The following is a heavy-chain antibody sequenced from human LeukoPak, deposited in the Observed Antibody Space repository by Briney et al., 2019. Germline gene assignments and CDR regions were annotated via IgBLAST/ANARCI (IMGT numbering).Heavy chain of an antibody. Sequence: SGGSLRLSCAASGFTFSTYAMSWVRQAPGKGLEWVSGISGSGKNTYYADSVKGRFTFSRDNSKNTLYLQMNNLRAEDTAVYYCAKDRDCSSTSCYVPFDSWGQGTLVTVSS. CDR1: GFTFSTYA. CDR2: ISGSGKNT. D-gene: IGHD2-2*01. V-gene: IGHV3-23*01. CDR3: AKDRDCSSTSCYVPFDS. J-gene: IGHJ4*02.